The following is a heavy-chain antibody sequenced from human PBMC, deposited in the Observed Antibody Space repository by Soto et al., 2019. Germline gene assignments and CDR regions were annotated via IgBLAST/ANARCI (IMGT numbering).Heavy chain of an antibody. Sequence: VKVSCKASGYSFTSLDINWVRQTTGQGLEWMGWMQPSSGRTGYAQKFQGRVTMTRDTSINTAYMELSSLTSDDTAFYYCARGVTAGVDYWGQGTLVTVSS. D-gene: IGHD1-26*01. V-gene: IGHV1-8*01. CDR2: MQPSSGRT. CDR3: ARGVTAGVDY. J-gene: IGHJ4*02. CDR1: GYSFTSLD.